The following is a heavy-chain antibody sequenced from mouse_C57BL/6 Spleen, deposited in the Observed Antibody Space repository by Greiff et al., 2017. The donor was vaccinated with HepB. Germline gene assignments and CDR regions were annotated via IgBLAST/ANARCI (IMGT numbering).Heavy chain of an antibody. D-gene: IGHD2-1*01. V-gene: IGHV1-80*01. CDR3: AREVTGPWFAY. CDR2: IYPGDGDT. CDR1: GYAFSSYW. Sequence: VQLVESGAELVKPGASVKISCKASGYAFSSYWMNWVKQRPGKGLEWIGQIYPGDGDTNYNGKFKGKATLTADKSSSTAYMQLSSLTSEDSAVYFCAREVTGPWFAYWGQGTLVTVSA. J-gene: IGHJ3*01.